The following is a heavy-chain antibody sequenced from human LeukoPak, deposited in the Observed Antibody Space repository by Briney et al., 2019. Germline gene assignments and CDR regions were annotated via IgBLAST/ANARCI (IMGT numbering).Heavy chain of an antibody. V-gene: IGHV3-73*01. CDR3: TRQGGIAVAGTIPAFDP. CDR1: GFTFSGSA. CDR2: IRSKANSYSS. Sequence: PGGSLRLSCAASGFTFSGSAMHWVRQASGKGLEWVGRIRSKANSYSSAYAASVQGTFTISRDDSKNTAYLQMNSLKTEDTAVYYCTRQGGIAVAGTIPAFDPWGQGTLVTVSS. J-gene: IGHJ5*02. D-gene: IGHD6-19*01.